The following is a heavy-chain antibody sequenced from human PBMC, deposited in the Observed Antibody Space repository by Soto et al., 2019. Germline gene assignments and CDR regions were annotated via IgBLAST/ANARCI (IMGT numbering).Heavy chain of an antibody. D-gene: IGHD3-10*01. Sequence: SGPTLVKPTQTLTLTCTFSGFSLSTSGVGVGWIRQPPGKALEWLALIYWDDDKRYSPSLKSRLTITKDTSKNQVVLTMTNMDPVDTATYYCAHRRITYYGSGSYYKWNNWFDPWGQGTLVTVSS. CDR1: GFSLSTSGVG. V-gene: IGHV2-5*02. CDR3: AHRRITYYGSGSYYKWNNWFDP. J-gene: IGHJ5*02. CDR2: IYWDDDK.